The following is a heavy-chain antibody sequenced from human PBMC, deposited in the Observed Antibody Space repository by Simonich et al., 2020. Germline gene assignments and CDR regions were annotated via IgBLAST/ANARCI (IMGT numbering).Heavy chain of an antibody. CDR3: ARHYYGDYYFDY. D-gene: IGHD4-17*01. CDR1: GFTFSSYE. V-gene: IGHV3-48*03. Sequence: VQLVESGGGVVQPGRSLRLSCAASGFTFSSYEMNWVRQAPGKGLEWVSDISSSGSTIYYADSVKGRFTISRDNAKNSLYLQMNSLRAEDTAVYYCARHYYGDYYFDYWGQGTLVTVSS. J-gene: IGHJ4*02. CDR2: ISSSGSTI.